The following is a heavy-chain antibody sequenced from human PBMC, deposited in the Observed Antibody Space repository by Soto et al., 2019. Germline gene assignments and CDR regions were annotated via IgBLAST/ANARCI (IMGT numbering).Heavy chain of an antibody. CDR1: GYTLTELS. J-gene: IGHJ6*02. V-gene: IGHV1-24*01. CDR2: FDPEDGET. CDR3: ATWSSDYGDQAASYYYYGMDV. Sequence: QVQLVQSGAEVKKPGASVKVSCKVSGYTLTELSMHWVRQAPGKGLEWMGGFDPEDGETIYAQKFQGRVTMTEDTSTDTAYMELSSLRSEDTAVYYCATWSSDYGDQAASYYYYGMDVWGQGTTVTVSS. D-gene: IGHD4-17*01.